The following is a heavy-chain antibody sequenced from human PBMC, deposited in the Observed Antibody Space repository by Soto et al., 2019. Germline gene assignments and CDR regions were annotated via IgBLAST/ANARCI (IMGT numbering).Heavy chain of an antibody. J-gene: IGHJ5*02. CDR3: ARRLAVAGTGWFEP. CDR1: GGSISSSSYY. CDR2: IYYSGST. Sequence: SETLSLTCTVSGGSISSSSYYWGWIRQPPGEGLEWIGSIYYSGSTYYNPSLKSRVTISVDTSKNQFSLKLSSVTAADTAVYYCARRLAVAGTGWFEPWGQGTLVTVSS. V-gene: IGHV4-39*01. D-gene: IGHD6-19*01.